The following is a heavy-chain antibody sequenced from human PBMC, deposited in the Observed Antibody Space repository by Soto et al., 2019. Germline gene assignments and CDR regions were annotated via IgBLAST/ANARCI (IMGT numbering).Heavy chain of an antibody. CDR1: GGSFSGYY. D-gene: IGHD3-10*01. CDR2: INHSGST. J-gene: IGHJ6*02. CDR3: AATGLRRRNYGMDV. V-gene: IGHV4-34*01. Sequence: SETLSLTCAVYGGSFSGYYWSWIRQPPGKGLEWIGEINHSGSTNYNPSLKSRVTISVDTSKNQFSLKLSSVTAADTAVYYCAATGLRRRNYGMDVWGQGTTVTVS.